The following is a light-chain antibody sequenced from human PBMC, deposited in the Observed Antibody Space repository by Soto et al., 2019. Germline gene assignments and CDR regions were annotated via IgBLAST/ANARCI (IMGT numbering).Light chain of an antibody. Sequence: QSALTQPASVSGSPGQSITISCTGTSSDVGGYNYVSWYQQHPGKAPKLMIYEVSNRPSGVSNRFSGSKSGNTASLTISGLPAEDEADYYCSSYTSSSTRVVFGGGTKVTVL. CDR2: EVS. V-gene: IGLV2-14*01. J-gene: IGLJ2*01. CDR1: SSDVGGYNY. CDR3: SSYTSSSTRVV.